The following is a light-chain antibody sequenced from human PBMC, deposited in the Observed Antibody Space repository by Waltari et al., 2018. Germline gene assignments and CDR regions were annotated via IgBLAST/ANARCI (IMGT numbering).Light chain of an antibody. Sequence: QSALTQPRSVSGSPGQSVTISCPGTSSDVGGHNYVPWYQQHPGKVPKLMIYDVSQRPSGIPDRFSGSKSGNTASLTISGLQAEDEADYYCCSYGGSYTWVFGGGTRLTVL. CDR2: DVS. V-gene: IGLV2-11*01. J-gene: IGLJ3*02. CDR1: SSDVGGHNY. CDR3: CSYGGSYTWV.